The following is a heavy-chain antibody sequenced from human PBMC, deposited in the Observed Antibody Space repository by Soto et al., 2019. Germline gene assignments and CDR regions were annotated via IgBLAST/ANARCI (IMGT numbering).Heavy chain of an antibody. J-gene: IGHJ6*02. Sequence: QVQLVQSGAEVKKPGASVKVSCKASGYVFTNYFMHWVRQAPGQGLDWMGLINPNGGGTSYAQKFEGRATMTRYSATSTVYTDLSSLRSEDTALYFCARAVGSNSLDYYYGMAVGGQGTAVTVSS. V-gene: IGHV1-46*01. CDR1: GYVFTNYF. CDR2: INPNGGGT. D-gene: IGHD6-13*01. CDR3: ARAVGSNSLDYYYGMAV.